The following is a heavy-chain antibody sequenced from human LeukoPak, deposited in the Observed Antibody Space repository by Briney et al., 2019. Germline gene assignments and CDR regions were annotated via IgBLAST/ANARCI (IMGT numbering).Heavy chain of an antibody. CDR1: GYSFTSYW. J-gene: IGHJ4*02. V-gene: IGHV5-51*01. CDR3: ARLSSSWTWGLYFDY. Sequence: HGESLKISCKGSGYSFTSYWIGWVRQMPGKGLEWMGIIYPGDPDTRYSPSFQGQVTISADKSISTAYLQWSSLKASDTAMYYCARLSSSWTWGLYFDYWGQGTLVTVSS. D-gene: IGHD6-13*01. CDR2: IYPGDPDT.